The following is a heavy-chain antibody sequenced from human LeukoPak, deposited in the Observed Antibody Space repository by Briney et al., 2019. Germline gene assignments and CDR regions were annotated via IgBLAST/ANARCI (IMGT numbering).Heavy chain of an antibody. V-gene: IGHV3-48*04. CDR3: ARDPFVTMYYFDY. J-gene: IGHJ4*02. D-gene: IGHD1-14*01. CDR1: GFTFSSYW. CDR2: ISSSGSTI. Sequence: GGSLRLSCAASGFTFSSYWMSWVRQAPGKGLEWVSYISSSGSTIYYADSVKGRFTISRDNAKNSLYLQMNSLRAEDTAVYYCARDPFVTMYYFDYWGQGTLVTVSS.